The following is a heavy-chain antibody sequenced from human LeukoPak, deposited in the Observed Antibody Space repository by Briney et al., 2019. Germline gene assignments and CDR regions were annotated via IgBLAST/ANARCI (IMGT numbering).Heavy chain of an antibody. V-gene: IGHV4-4*07. CDR3: AREPTSGREPTSGQPLDY. CDR2: IYSSGSN. Sequence: NPSETLSLTCTVSGGSISGYFWSWIRQPAGKGLEWIGRIYSSGSNNYNPSLKSRVTMSLDTSKNHLSLNLSSVTAADTAVYYCAREPTSGREPTSGQPLDYWGQGTLVTVSS. D-gene: IGHD5-12*01. CDR1: GGSISGYF. J-gene: IGHJ4*02.